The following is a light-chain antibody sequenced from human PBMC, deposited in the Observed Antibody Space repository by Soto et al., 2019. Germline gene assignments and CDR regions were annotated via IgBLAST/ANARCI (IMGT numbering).Light chain of an antibody. Sequence: EIVLTQSPGTLSLSPGERATRSCRASQSVTSNYLAWYQQKPGQAPRLLIYGASSRATGIPDRISGSGSGTDFTLTINRLESEDFAVYYCQQYGNSPWTFGRGTKVEIK. CDR1: QSVTSNY. V-gene: IGKV3-20*01. J-gene: IGKJ1*01. CDR3: QQYGNSPWT. CDR2: GAS.